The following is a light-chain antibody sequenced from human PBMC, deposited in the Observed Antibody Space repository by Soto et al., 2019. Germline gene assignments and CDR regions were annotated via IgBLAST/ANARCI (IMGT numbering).Light chain of an antibody. CDR1: SSDVGDYNY. CDR3: SSYTSSSTYV. CDR2: EVN. V-gene: IGLV2-14*01. Sequence: QSALTQPASVSGSPGQSITISCTGASSDVGDYNYVSWYQHHPGKAPKLLIYEVNNRPSGVSDRFSGSKSDNVASLTISWPQAEDEADYYCSSYTSSSTYVFGTGTKVTVL. J-gene: IGLJ1*01.